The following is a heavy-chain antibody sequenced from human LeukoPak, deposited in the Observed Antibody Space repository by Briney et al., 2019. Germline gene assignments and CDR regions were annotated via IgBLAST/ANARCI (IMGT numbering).Heavy chain of an antibody. J-gene: IGHJ4*02. CDR3: VRDGVGAPPFDY. Sequence: GGSLRLSCAASGFTFSSYSMNWVRQAPGKGLEWVSSISSSSSYIYYADSVKGRFTISRDNAKNSLYLQMNSLRAEDTAVYYCVRDGVGAPPFDYWGQGVLVTVSS. V-gene: IGHV3-21*01. D-gene: IGHD1-26*01. CDR2: ISSSSSYI. CDR1: GFTFSSYS.